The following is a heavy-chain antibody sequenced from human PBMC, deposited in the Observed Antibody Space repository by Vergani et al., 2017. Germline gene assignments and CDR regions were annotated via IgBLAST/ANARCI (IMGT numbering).Heavy chain of an antibody. J-gene: IGHJ3*02. D-gene: IGHD3-10*01. CDR3: ARFGYDYGSWSYYNVGAFYI. V-gene: IGHV2-70*15. CDR1: GFSLSTSGMC. Sequence: QVTLRESGPALVKPTQTLTLTCTFSGFSLSTSGMCVSWIRQPPGKDLEWLARIDWDDDKYYSTSLKTRLTISKDTSKNQVVLTMTNMYPVDTDTYYCARFGYDYGSWSYYNVGAFYIWSQGTTVTVSS. CDR2: IDWDDDK.